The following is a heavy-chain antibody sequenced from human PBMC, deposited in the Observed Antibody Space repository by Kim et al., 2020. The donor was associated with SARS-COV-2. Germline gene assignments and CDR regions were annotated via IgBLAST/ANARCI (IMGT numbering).Heavy chain of an antibody. Sequence: SETLSLTCAVSGGSISSSFWWTWLRQPPGKGLEWIGEIYHSGSTNYNPSLKSRVTILVDKSQNQFSLKLNSVTAADTALYYCARGRFHRATSRYFDLWGRGTLVTVSS. J-gene: IGHJ2*01. D-gene: IGHD3-10*01. CDR3: ARGRFHRATSRYFDL. V-gene: IGHV4-4*02. CDR1: GGSISSSFW. CDR2: IYHSGST.